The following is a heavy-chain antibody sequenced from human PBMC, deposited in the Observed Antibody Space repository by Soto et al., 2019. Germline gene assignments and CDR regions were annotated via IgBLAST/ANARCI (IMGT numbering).Heavy chain of an antibody. J-gene: IGHJ5*02. V-gene: IGHV4-4*02. CDR2: ISHYGNT. Sequence: QVRLQESGPGRVEPSGTLSLTCGVSGGSMRNDDWWSWVRQTPGKGLEWIGEISHYGNTNYNPSLKSRVTMSIDTSKNQFSLKVRSLTAADTAMYYCARNGDCTSGICYVGWFDPWGQGTLVSVSS. CDR3: ARNGDCTSGICYVGWFDP. D-gene: IGHD2-2*01. CDR1: GGSMRNDDW.